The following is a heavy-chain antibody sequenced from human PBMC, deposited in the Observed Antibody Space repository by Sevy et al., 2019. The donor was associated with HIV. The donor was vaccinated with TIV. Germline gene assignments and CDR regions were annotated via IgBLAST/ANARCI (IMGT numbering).Heavy chain of an antibody. J-gene: IGHJ3*02. CDR1: GYTFTDYY. CDR3: AREWGITIANAFDI. Sequence: ASVKVSCKAFGYTFTDYYMHWVRQAPGQGLEWMGQINPHSGFTNYAQKFQGRVTMTRDTSISTAFMELSRLRSDDTAVYYCAREWGITIANAFDIWGQGTMVTVSS. V-gene: IGHV1-2*06. CDR2: INPHSGFT. D-gene: IGHD3-10*01.